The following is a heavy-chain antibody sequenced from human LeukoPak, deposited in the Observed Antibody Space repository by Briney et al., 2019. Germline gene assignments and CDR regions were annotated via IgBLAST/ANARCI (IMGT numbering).Heavy chain of an antibody. D-gene: IGHD5-12*01. CDR1: GYTFTGYY. CDR3: ARRGGYDHYYYYMDV. J-gene: IGHJ6*03. V-gene: IGHV1-2*02. CDR2: INPNSGGT. Sequence: ASVKVSCKASGYTFTGYYMHWVRQAPGQGLEWMGWINPNSGGTNYAQKFQGRVTMTRDTSISTAYMELSRLRSDDTAVYYCARRGGYDHYYYYMDVWGKGTTVTVSS.